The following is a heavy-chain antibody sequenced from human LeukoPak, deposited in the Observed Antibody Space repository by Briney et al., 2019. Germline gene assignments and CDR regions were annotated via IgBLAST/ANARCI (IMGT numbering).Heavy chain of an antibody. J-gene: IGHJ6*03. CDR3: ARGARGFGESVGYYYYMDV. Sequence: GASVKVSCKASGYSFTSYGISWVRQAPGQGLEWMGWISTYNGDTNYAQKFQGRVTMTRNTSISTAYMELSSLRSEDTAVYYCARGARGFGESVGYYYYMDVWGKGTTVTISS. CDR1: GYSFTSYG. D-gene: IGHD3-10*01. V-gene: IGHV1-18*01. CDR2: ISTYNGDT.